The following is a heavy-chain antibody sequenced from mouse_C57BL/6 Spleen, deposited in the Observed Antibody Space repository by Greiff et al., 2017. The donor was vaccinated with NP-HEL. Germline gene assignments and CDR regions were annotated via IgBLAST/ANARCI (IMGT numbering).Heavy chain of an antibody. Sequence: QVQLQQPGAELVMPGASVKLSCKASGYTFTSYWMHWVKQRPGQGLEWIGEIDPSDSYTNYNQKFKGKSTLTVDKSSSTAYMQLSSLTSEDSAVYYCARSSNSRYFDYWGQGTTLTVSS. CDR1: GYTFTSYW. J-gene: IGHJ2*01. D-gene: IGHD2-5*01. CDR3: ARSSNSRYFDY. CDR2: IDPSDSYT. V-gene: IGHV1-69*01.